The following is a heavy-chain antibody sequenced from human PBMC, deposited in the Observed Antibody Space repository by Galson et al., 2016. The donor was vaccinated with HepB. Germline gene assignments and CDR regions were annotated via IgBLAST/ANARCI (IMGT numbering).Heavy chain of an antibody. Sequence: SLRLSCAASGFTFSDYYMNWIRQAPGKGLEWVSYISGSSHYTYYADSVKGRFTISRDNAKNTLYLQMNSLRGEDTAVHYCARVVHSKAFDIWGQGTLVTVSA. J-gene: IGHJ3*02. CDR2: ISGSSHYT. CDR3: ARVVHSKAFDI. V-gene: IGHV3-11*06. CDR1: GFTFSDYY. D-gene: IGHD2/OR15-2a*01.